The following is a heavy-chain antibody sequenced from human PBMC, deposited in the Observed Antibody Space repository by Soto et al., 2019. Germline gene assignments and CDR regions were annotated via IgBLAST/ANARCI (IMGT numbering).Heavy chain of an antibody. J-gene: IGHJ4*02. CDR3: ARCEIDIIPYFDY. CDR1: GYFFTSYS. CDR2: INPSVGST. Sequence: ASVKVSCKASGYFFTSYSMHWVRQAPRQGLEWMGVINPSVGSTSHAQKFQGRVTMTRDTSTSTVYMELSSLRSVDTAVYYCARCEIDIIPYFDYWGQGALVTVSS. D-gene: IGHD3-9*01. V-gene: IGHV1-46*01.